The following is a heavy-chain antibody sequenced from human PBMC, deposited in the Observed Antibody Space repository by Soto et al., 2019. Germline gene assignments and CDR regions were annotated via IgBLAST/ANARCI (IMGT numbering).Heavy chain of an antibody. J-gene: IGHJ4*02. CDR3: ARAPKVSGSSQTRPDF. Sequence: QVQLHQWGAGLLKTSETLSLACSIYSGSFSGYYWSWIRQPPGKGLAWIGEISQSGNTNYSPSLKSRVSISIDTSKKQFSLNLASVSAADTAVYYCARAPKVSGSSQTRPDFWGQGTLVTVSS. V-gene: IGHV4-34*01. CDR1: SGSFSGYY. D-gene: IGHD6-6*01. CDR2: ISQSGNT.